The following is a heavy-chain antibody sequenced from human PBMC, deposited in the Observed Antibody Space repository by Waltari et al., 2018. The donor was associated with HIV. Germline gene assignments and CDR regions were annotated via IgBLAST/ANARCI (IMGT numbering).Heavy chain of an antibody. CDR2: SYYGGGT. CDR3: AREGWAATGDY. V-gene: IGHV4-38-2*02. D-gene: IGHD6-13*01. CDR1: GCSISSGYY. Sequence: VQLQESGPGLVTASETLSLTCVVSGCSISSGYYWGWIRHPPGRWLGGIGRSYYGGGTYYNPSRKSRVTISVDTAKNQFSLKLSSVTAADTAVYYCAREGWAATGDYWGQGTLVTVSS. J-gene: IGHJ4*02.